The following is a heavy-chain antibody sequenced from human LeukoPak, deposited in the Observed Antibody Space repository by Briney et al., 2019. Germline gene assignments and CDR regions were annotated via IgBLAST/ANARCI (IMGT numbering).Heavy chain of an antibody. CDR1: GFSFSAYW. D-gene: IGHD1-14*01. CDR2: IKTDGSET. Sequence: GGSLRLSCAASGFSFSAYWMGWVRQVPGQGLEWVANIKTDGSETHYVDSVRGRFTISRDNAQNSLYLQMNSLRAEDTAVYYCARTAGALPFDIRGQGTMVTVSS. CDR3: ARTAGALPFDI. J-gene: IGHJ3*02. V-gene: IGHV3-7*01.